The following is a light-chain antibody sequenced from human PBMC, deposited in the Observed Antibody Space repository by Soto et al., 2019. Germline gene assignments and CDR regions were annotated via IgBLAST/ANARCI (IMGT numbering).Light chain of an antibody. CDR2: GNS. J-gene: IGLJ2*01. Sequence: QSVLTQPPSVSGAPGQRVTISCTGSSSNIGTPYDVHWYQQLPGTAPKLLIYGNSNRPSGVPDRFSGSKSGTSASLAITGLQAEDEADYYCQSYDSSLSRYVIFCGVTKLTVL. V-gene: IGLV1-40*01. CDR3: QSYDSSLSRYVI. CDR1: SSNIGTPYD.